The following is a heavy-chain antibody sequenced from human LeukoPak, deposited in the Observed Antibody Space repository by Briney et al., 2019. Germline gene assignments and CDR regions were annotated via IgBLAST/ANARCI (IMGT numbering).Heavy chain of an antibody. Sequence: PGGSLRLPCAASGFTFSDYYMSWIRQAPGKGLEWVSYISSSSSYTHYADSVKGRFTISRDNAKNSLYLQMNSLRAEDTAVYYCARRILSTSWTDSFDIWGQGTMVTVSS. CDR2: ISSSSSYT. V-gene: IGHV3-11*03. J-gene: IGHJ3*02. D-gene: IGHD2-2*01. CDR1: GFTFSDYY. CDR3: ARRILSTSWTDSFDI.